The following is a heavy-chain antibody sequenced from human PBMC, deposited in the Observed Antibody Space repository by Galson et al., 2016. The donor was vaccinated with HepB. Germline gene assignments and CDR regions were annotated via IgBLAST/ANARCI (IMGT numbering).Heavy chain of an antibody. CDR3: VQGSTAPAV. J-gene: IGHJ6*04. CDR2: ISYDGSNK. V-gene: IGHV3-30*04. Sequence: SLRLSCAASGFTFSSYAMHWVRQAPGKGLEWVAVISYDGSNKYFAASVKGRFTISRDNSKNTLSLQMNSLTADDTAIYYCVQGSTAPAVWGKGTTVTVSS. CDR1: GFTFSSYA. D-gene: IGHD2-2*01.